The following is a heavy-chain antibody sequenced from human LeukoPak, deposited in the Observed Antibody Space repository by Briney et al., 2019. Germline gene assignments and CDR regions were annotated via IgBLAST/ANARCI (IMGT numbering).Heavy chain of an antibody. CDR3: AREGMGENAFAI. D-gene: IGHD1-26*01. CDR2: IYYSGST. CDR1: GFTFSSHSMN. Sequence: GSLRLSCAASGFTFSSHSMNWVRQPPGKGLEWIGSIYYSGSTYYNPSLKSRVTISVDTSKNQFSLKLSSVTAADTAVYYCAREGMGENAFAIWGQGAMVTVSS. J-gene: IGHJ3*02. V-gene: IGHV4-39*01.